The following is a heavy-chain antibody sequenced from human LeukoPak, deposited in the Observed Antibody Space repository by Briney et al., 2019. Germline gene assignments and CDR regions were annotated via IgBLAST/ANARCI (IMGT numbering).Heavy chain of an antibody. D-gene: IGHD3-3*01. CDR2: IDPNSGGT. CDR1: GYTFTGYY. Sequence: PSVKVSCKASGYTFTGYYMHWVRQAPGQGLEWMGWIDPNSGGTNYAQKFQGRVTMTRDTSISTAYMELSRLRSDDTAVYYCARGDPYDFWSGHYFDYWGQGTLVTVSS. V-gene: IGHV1-2*02. CDR3: ARGDPYDFWSGHYFDY. J-gene: IGHJ4*02.